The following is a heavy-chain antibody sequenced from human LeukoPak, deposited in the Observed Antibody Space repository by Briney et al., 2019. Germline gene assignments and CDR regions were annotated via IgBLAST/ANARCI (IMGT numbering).Heavy chain of an antibody. CDR1: GGFISGYY. Sequence: TPSETLSLTCTVSGGFISGYYWNWVRQPADRGLEWIGRLYSSGDTYYNPSLKSRLTMSVDTSKNQFSLKLRSVTAADTAVYYCARGSSGSTKRYYFDSWGQGALVTVPS. V-gene: IGHV4-4*07. CDR2: LYSSGDT. J-gene: IGHJ4*02. CDR3: ARGSSGSTKRYYFDS. D-gene: IGHD6-19*01.